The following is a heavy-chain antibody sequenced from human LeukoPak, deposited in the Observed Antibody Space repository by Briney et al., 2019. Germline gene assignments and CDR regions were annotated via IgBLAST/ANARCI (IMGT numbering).Heavy chain of an antibody. Sequence: PSGTLSLTCAVSGGSISSSNWWSWVRQPPGKGLEWIGEIYHSGSTNYNPSLKSRVTISVDKSKNQFSLKLSSVTAADTAVYYCARSGYSYDSAVYWNFDLWGRGTLVTVSS. CDR1: GGSISSSNW. D-gene: IGHD5-18*01. CDR2: IYHSGST. J-gene: IGHJ2*01. CDR3: ARSGYSYDSAVYWNFDL. V-gene: IGHV4-4*02.